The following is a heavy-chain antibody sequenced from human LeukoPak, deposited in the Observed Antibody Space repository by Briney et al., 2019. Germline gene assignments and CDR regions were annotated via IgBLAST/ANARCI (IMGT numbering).Heavy chain of an antibody. CDR1: GYTFTGYY. J-gene: IGHJ6*02. CDR2: INPNSGGT. CDR3: ARVSVPSGYYWYYYGMDV. Sequence: GASVKVSCKASGYTFTGYYMHWVRQAPGQGPEWMGWINPNSGGTNYAQKFQGRVTMTRDTSISTAYMELSRLRSDDTAVYYCARVSVPSGYYWYYYGMDVWGQGTTVTVSS. D-gene: IGHD3-9*01. V-gene: IGHV1-2*02.